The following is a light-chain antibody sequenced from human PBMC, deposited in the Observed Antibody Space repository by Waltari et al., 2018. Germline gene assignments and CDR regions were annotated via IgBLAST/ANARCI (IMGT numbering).Light chain of an antibody. CDR1: QGISIY. CDR2: DAS. CDR3: QQRYSTPPT. Sequence: DIQMTQSPSSLSASVGDRVTITCRASQGISIYLNWYHQKPGKAPKFLISDASSLQIGVPSRFSGSGSGTDFTLTISSLQPEDFATYYCQQRYSTPPTFGQGTRLETK. J-gene: IGKJ5*01. V-gene: IGKV1-39*01.